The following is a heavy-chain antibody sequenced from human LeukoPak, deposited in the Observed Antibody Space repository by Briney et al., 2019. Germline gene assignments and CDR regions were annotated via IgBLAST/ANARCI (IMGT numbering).Heavy chain of an antibody. Sequence: GRSLRLSCAASGFTFTIYGMQCVRHAPGKGLEWGAVIWYDGSNKYYADSVKGRFTISRHNSKNTVYLQMDGLRAEDTATYYCAKTTTGYSSGRYPAWPIDYWGQGTMVTVSS. CDR2: IWYDGSNK. V-gene: IGHV3-33*06. D-gene: IGHD2-15*01. CDR3: AKTTTGYSSGRYPAWPIDY. J-gene: IGHJ4*02. CDR1: GFTFTIYG.